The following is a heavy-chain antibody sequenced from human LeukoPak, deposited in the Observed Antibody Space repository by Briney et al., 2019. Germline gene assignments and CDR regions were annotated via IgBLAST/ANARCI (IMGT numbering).Heavy chain of an antibody. D-gene: IGHD3-22*01. J-gene: IGHJ4*02. CDR3: AREGGYYDSSGYSSGYFDY. CDR2: IYYSGST. V-gene: IGHV4-59*01. Sequence: TSETLSLTCTVSGGSISSYYWSWIRQPPGKGLEWIGYIYYSGSTNYNPSLKSRVTISVDTSKNQFSLKLSSVTAADTAVYYCAREGGYYDSSGYSSGYFDYWGQGTLVTVSS. CDR1: GGSISSYY.